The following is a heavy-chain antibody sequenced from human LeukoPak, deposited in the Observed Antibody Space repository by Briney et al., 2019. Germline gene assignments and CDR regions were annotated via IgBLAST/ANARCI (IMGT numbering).Heavy chain of an antibody. CDR2: INHSGST. V-gene: IGHV4-34*01. J-gene: IGHJ6*03. Sequence: SETLSLTCAVYGGSFSGYYWSWIRQPPGKGLEWIGEINHSGSTNYNPSLKSRVTISVDTSKNQFSLKLSSVTAADRAVYYCARGVAYYYGSGSYFRPKEEYYYYMDVWGKGTTVTVSS. CDR3: ARGVAYYYGSGSYFRPKEEYYYYMDV. CDR1: GGSFSGYY. D-gene: IGHD3-10*01.